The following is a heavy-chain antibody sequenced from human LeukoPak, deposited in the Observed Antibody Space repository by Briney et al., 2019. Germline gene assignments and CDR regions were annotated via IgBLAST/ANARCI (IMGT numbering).Heavy chain of an antibody. CDR2: INHSGST. CDR3: ASQSGGYAY. Sequence: SETLSLTCAVYGGSFSGYYWSWIRQPPGKGLEWIGEINHSGSTNQNPSLKSRVTILVDTSKNQFSLKLSSVTAADTAVYYCASQSGGYAYWGQGTLVTVSS. CDR1: GGSFSGYY. V-gene: IGHV4-34*01. J-gene: IGHJ4*02. D-gene: IGHD5-12*01.